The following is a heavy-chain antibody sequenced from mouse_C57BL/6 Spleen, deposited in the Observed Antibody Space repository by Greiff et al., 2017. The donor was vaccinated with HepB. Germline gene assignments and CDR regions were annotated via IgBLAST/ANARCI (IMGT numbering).Heavy chain of an antibody. D-gene: IGHD1-1*01. CDR2: IDPSDSYT. V-gene: IGHV1-50*01. J-gene: IGHJ2*01. CDR1: GYTFTSYW. Sequence: QVTLKESGAELVKPGASVKLSCKASGYTFTSYWMQWVKQRPGQGLEWIGEIDPSDSYTNYNQKFKGKATLTVDTSSSTAYMQLSSLTSEDSAVYYCARRGGDYYGSSPFDYWGQGTTLTVSS. CDR3: ARRGGDYYGSSPFDY.